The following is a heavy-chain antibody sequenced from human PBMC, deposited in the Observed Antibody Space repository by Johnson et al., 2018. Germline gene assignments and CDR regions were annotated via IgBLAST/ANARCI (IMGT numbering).Heavy chain of an antibody. Sequence: VQLVESGGGLVQPGGSLRLSCAASGFTVSSNYMSWVRQAPGKGLEWVSVIYSGGSTYYADSVKGRFTISRDNSKNTLYLQMNSLRAEDTAVYYCARDSGAAYWGGDCYPDAFDIWGQGTMVTVSS. V-gene: IGHV3-66*02. CDR1: GFTVSSNY. D-gene: IGHD2-21*02. CDR2: IYSGGST. J-gene: IGHJ3*02. CDR3: ARDSGAAYWGGDCYPDAFDI.